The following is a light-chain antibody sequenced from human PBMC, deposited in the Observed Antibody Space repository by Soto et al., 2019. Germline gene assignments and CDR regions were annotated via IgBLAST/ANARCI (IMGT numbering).Light chain of an antibody. CDR2: GAS. Sequence: EIVLTQSPGTLSLSPGERVTLSCRASQSVSSSYLAWYQQKPGQAPRLLIYGASSRATGIPDRFSGSGSGTDFTLTINRLEPEDFAVYYCQQYGNSPFTFGPGTRVDIK. V-gene: IGKV3-20*01. CDR1: QSVSSSY. J-gene: IGKJ3*01. CDR3: QQYGNSPFT.